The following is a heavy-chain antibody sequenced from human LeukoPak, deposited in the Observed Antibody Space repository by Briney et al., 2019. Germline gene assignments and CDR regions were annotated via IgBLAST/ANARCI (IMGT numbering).Heavy chain of an antibody. CDR3: ARDQNWNYVGWFDP. J-gene: IGHJ5*02. Sequence: SETLSLTCTVSGGSISSGSCYWSWIRQPAGKGLEWIGRIYTSGSTNYNPSLKSRVTISVDTSKNQFSLKLSSVTAADTAVYYCARDQNWNYVGWFDPWGQGTLVTVSS. D-gene: IGHD1-7*01. CDR1: GGSISSGSCY. CDR2: IYTSGST. V-gene: IGHV4-61*02.